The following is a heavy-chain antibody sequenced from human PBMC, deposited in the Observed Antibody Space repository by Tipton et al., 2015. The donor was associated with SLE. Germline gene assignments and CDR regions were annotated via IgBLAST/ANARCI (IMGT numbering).Heavy chain of an antibody. CDR2: IWYDGSNK. CDR1: GFSFSSYG. V-gene: IGHV3-33*01. J-gene: IGHJ4*02. CDR3: ARGGGMEAVLGFDY. D-gene: IGHD1-1*01. Sequence: SLRLSCAASGFSFSSYGMHWVRQAPGKGLEWVAVIWYDGSNKYYADSVKGRFTISRDNSKNTLYLQMNSLRAEGTAVYCCARGGGMEAVLGFDYWGQGTLVTVSS.